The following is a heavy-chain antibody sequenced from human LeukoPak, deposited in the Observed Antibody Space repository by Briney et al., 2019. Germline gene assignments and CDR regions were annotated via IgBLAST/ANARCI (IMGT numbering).Heavy chain of an antibody. D-gene: IGHD4/OR15-4a*01. CDR2: IYSAGST. V-gene: IGHV3-53*01. J-gene: IGHJ4*02. CDR3: ARRAGAYSLPYDY. CDR1: GFTVSSNS. Sequence: GGSLRLSCTVSGFTVSSNSMSWVRQAPGKGLEWVSFIYSAGSTHYSDSVKGRFTISIDNSKNTLYLQMNSLRVEDTAVYYCARRAGAYSLPYDYWGQGTLVTVSS.